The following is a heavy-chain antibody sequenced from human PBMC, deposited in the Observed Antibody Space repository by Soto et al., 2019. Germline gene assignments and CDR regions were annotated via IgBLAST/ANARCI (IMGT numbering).Heavy chain of an antibody. CDR1: GYTFTSYG. CDR3: ARADSYSGYYAEIDY. CDR2: ISAYNGNT. D-gene: IGHD3-22*01. Sequence: QVQLVQSGAEVKKPGASVKVSCKASGYTFTSYGISWVRQAPGQGLEWMGWISAYNGNTNYAQKLQGRVTMTTDTSTSRAYVELRSLSSDDTAVYYCARADSYSGYYAEIDYWGQGTLVTVSS. J-gene: IGHJ4*02. V-gene: IGHV1-18*01.